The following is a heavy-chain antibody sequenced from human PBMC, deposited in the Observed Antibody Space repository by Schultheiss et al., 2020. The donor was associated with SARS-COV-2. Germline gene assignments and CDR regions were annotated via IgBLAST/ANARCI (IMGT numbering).Heavy chain of an antibody. CDR2: ISGDGGST. V-gene: IGHV3-43*02. D-gene: IGHD2-21*02. Sequence: GGSLRLSCAASGFTFDDYAMHWVRQAPGKGLEWVSLISGDGGSTYYADSVKGRFTISRDNSKNSLYLQMNSLRAEDTAVYYCAKNPYCGGDCYLGYFDYWGQGTLVTVSS. CDR1: GFTFDDYA. J-gene: IGHJ4*02. CDR3: AKNPYCGGDCYLGYFDY.